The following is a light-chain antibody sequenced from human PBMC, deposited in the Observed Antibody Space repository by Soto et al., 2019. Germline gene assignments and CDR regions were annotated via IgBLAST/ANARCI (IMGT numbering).Light chain of an antibody. V-gene: IGKV1-39*01. CDR1: QSISSY. CDR3: QQSYSTPRT. Sequence: DIQMTQSPSSLSASVGDRVTITCRASQSISSYLNWYQQKPGEAPKLLIYAAYSLQSGVQSRFSGSGSGTDFTLTISSLQPEDFATYYCQQSYSTPRTFGQGTKVDIK. J-gene: IGKJ1*01. CDR2: AAY.